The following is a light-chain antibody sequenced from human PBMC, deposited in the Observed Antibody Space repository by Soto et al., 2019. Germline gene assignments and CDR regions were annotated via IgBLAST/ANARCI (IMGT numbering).Light chain of an antibody. CDR3: SSYTSSSTLLYV. CDR2: DVS. V-gene: IGLV2-14*01. CDR1: SSDVGGYNY. Sequence: QSALTQPASVSGSPGQSITISCTGTSSDVGGYNYVSWYQQHPGNAPKLMIYDVSNRPSGVSNRFSGSKSGNTASLTISGLKAEDEADYYCSSYTSSSTLLYVFGTGTKLTVL. J-gene: IGLJ1*01.